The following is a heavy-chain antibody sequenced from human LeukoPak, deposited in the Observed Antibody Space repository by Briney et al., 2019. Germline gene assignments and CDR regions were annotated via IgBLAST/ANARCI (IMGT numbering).Heavy chain of an antibody. J-gene: IGHJ3*02. V-gene: IGHV5-51*01. CDR2: IYPGDSDT. Sequence: GEPLKISCKGSGYSFTSYWIGWVRQMPGKGLEWMGIIYPGDSDTRYSPSFQGQVTISADKSISTAYLQWSSLKASDTAMYYCTLSYYDFWSGYPDDAFDIWGQGTMVTVSS. CDR1: GYSFTSYW. CDR3: TLSYYDFWSGYPDDAFDI. D-gene: IGHD3-3*01.